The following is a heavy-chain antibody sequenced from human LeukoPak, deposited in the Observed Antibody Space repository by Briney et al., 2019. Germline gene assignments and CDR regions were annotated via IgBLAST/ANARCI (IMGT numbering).Heavy chain of an antibody. V-gene: IGHV3-53*01. CDR1: GFPVRSRY. J-gene: IGHJ1*01. CDR3: ASLEGGPSDGR. CDR2: IYSGGTT. D-gene: IGHD3-3*01. Sequence: SGGSLRLSCEVSGFPVRSRYMTWVRQPPGKGLECVAVIYSGGTTYHIDSVKGRFTTSRDISKSTMYLEMNNLRVEDTATYYCASLEGGPSDGRWGQGTLVIVSS.